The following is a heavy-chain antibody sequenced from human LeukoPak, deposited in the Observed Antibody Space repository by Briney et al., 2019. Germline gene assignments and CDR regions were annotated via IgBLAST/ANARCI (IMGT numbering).Heavy chain of an antibody. D-gene: IGHD3-10*02. CDR3: AELGITMIGGV. CDR2: ISSSGSTI. V-gene: IGHV3-48*03. Sequence: GGPLRLSCAASGFTFSGYEMNWVRQAPGKGLEWVSYISSSGSTIYYADSVKGRFTISRDNAKNSLYLQMNSLRAEDTAVYYCAELGITMIGGVWGKGTTVTISS. J-gene: IGHJ6*04. CDR1: GFTFSGYE.